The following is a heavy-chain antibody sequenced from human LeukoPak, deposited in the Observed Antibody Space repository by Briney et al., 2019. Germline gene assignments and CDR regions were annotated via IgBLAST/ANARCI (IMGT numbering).Heavy chain of an antibody. D-gene: IGHD4-11*01. CDR1: GFTFSSFS. CDR3: ARDLISGDYTFDY. J-gene: IGHJ4*02. V-gene: IGHV3-48*02. Sequence: GGSLRLSCAASGFTFSSFSINWVRQAPGKGLEWVSYISSTSSNIYYADSVKGRFTVSRDNAKDSLYLQMNSLRDEDTAVYYCARDLISGDYTFDYWGQGALVTVSS. CDR2: ISSTSSNI.